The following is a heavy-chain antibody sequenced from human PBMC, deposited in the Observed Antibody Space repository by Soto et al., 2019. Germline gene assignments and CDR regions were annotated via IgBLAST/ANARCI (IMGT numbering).Heavy chain of an antibody. CDR2: ILHDETP. Sequence: LRLSCAASGFTFSTYATTWVRQAPGRGLEWVSTILHDETPFYTDSVKGRFTMSRDNVRGTLYLQMNGLRVEDAALYCCAKDLFPTSGQRFFFESWGQGSLVTVSS. CDR1: GFTFSTYA. D-gene: IGHD2-21*01. V-gene: IGHV3-23*01. CDR3: AKDLFPTSGQRFFFES. J-gene: IGHJ4*02.